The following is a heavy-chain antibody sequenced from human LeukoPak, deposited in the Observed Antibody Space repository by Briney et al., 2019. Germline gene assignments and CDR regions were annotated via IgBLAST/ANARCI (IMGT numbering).Heavy chain of an antibody. CDR1: GGSISSTTYY. CDR3: ARHSPGRNFWGGYPPGTFDY. CDR2: MYYAGYT. Sequence: PSETLSLTCTVSGGSISSTTYYWGWIRQSPGRRVEWIGTMYYAGYTYYNPSLKGRLTISADTSKNQFSLKMTSVSAADTAVYFCARHSPGRNFWGGYPPGTFDYWGRGMLVTVSS. V-gene: IGHV4-39*01. J-gene: IGHJ4*02. D-gene: IGHD3-3*01.